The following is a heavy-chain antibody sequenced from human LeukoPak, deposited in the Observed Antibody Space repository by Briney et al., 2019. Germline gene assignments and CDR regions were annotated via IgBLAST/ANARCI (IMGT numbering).Heavy chain of an antibody. Sequence: GGSLRLSCAASGFTFSSYWTSWVRQAPGKGLEWVANIKQDGSEKYYVDSVKGRFTISRDNAKNSLYLQMNSLRAEDTAVYYCARGMADYWGQGTLVTVSS. D-gene: IGHD2-8*01. V-gene: IGHV3-7*04. J-gene: IGHJ4*02. CDR1: GFTFSSYW. CDR3: ARGMADY. CDR2: IKQDGSEK.